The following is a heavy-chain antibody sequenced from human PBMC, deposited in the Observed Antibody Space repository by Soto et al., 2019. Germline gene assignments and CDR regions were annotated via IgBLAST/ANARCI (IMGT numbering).Heavy chain of an antibody. V-gene: IGHV3-49*04. Sequence: SLRLSCTAXXFTFGNYAIXXVRQAPGKGLEWVGLIRNQTYSGATEYAASMKGRFTISRDDSKNIAYLQMNSLKTEDSAVYYCTRAESPNIAYFFDYWGQGTLVTVSS. J-gene: IGHJ4*02. CDR3: TRAESPNIAYFFDY. CDR1: XFTFGNYA. CDR2: IRNQTYSGAT.